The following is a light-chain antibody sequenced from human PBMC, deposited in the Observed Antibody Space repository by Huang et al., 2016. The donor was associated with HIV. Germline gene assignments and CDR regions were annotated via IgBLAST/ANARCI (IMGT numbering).Light chain of an antibody. CDR1: QSVATN. CDR2: GAS. Sequence: EIIMTQSPATLSLSPGEGASLSCRANQSVATNLAWYLHRPGQSPRFLIFGASTRASGLPGRCSGSGSGTQFTLTVSGLQSEDFAVYYCQQYHNWPYTFGQGTKLEI. J-gene: IGKJ2*01. CDR3: QQYHNWPYT. V-gene: IGKV3-15*01.